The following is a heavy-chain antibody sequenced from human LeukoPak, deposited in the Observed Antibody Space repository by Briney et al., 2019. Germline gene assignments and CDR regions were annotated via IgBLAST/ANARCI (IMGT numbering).Heavy chain of an antibody. CDR1: GGTFSSYA. CDR2: IIPIFGTA. J-gene: IGHJ3*02. V-gene: IGHV1-69*05. D-gene: IGHD3-9*01. CDR3: ARGVLRYFDWLRPDGDDAFDI. Sequence: ASVNVSCKASGGTFSSYAISWVRQAPGQGLEWMGGIIPIFGTANYAQKFQGRVTITTDESTSTAYMELSSLRSEDTAVYYCARGVLRYFDWLRPDGDDAFDIWGQGTMVTVSS.